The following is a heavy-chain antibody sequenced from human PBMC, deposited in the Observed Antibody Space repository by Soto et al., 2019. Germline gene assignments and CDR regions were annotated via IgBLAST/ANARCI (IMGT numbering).Heavy chain of an antibody. J-gene: IGHJ5*02. Sequence: QVQLVQSGAEVKKPGASVKVSCEASGYTFTAYAMHWVRQAPGKRFEWMGWIIAGNGKTKYSQKFQGRVTISRDTSATTAYSELSSLTSEDTAVYYCARDPLVISMGGPIGNWFDPWGQGTLVTVS. D-gene: IGHD2-15*01. CDR3: ARDPLVISMGGPIGNWFDP. CDR2: IIAGNGKT. CDR1: GYTFTAYA. V-gene: IGHV1-3*01.